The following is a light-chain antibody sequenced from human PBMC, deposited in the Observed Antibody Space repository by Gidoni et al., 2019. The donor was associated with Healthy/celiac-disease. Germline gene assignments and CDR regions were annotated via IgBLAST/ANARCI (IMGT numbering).Light chain of an antibody. J-gene: IGKJ5*01. Sequence: EIVMTQSPATLSVSPGERANLSCRASQSVSSNLAWYQQKPGHAPRLLIYGASNRATGIPARFSRSGSTTEFTRSISSLQSEDFAVYYVQQYNNWPSITFGQVTRLEIK. V-gene: IGKV3D-15*01. CDR2: GAS. CDR3: QQYNNWPSIT. CDR1: QSVSSN.